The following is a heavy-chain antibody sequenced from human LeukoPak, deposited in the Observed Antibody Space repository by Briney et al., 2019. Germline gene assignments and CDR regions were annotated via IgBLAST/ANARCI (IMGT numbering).Heavy chain of an antibody. D-gene: IGHD3-16*01. CDR2: ISGSGGST. J-gene: IGHJ4*02. V-gene: IGHV3-23*01. CDR1: GFTFSSYA. CDR3: ARGRYYLDS. Sequence: GGSLRLSCAASGFTFSSYAMSWVRQAPGKGLEWVSAISGSGGSTYYADSVKGRFTISRDNAKNTLFLQMNSLRVEDTAVYYCARGRYYLDSWGQGTLVTVSS.